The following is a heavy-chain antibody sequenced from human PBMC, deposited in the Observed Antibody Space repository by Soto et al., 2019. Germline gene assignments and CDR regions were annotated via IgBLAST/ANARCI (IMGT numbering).Heavy chain of an antibody. J-gene: IGHJ4*02. CDR1: GYSISSTYW. CDR3: ARHVGVTGTRGFDY. Sequence: QVQLQESGPGLVKPSGTLSLTCDVSGYSISSTYWWSWVRQSPLEGLEWIGEIYPTTGRANYNPSLRSRVTISADSSKNQFFRNLRSVTAADTAVYCCARHVGVTGTRGFDYWGQGIPVSVSS. V-gene: IGHV4-4*01. CDR2: IYPTTGRA. D-gene: IGHD1-1*01.